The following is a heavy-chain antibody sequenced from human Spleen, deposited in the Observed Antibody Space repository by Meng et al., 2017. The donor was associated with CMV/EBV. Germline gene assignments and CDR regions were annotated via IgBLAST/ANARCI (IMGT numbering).Heavy chain of an antibody. V-gene: IGHV3-11*04. J-gene: IGHJ5*01. D-gene: IGHD1-26*01. CDR1: GFTFSDYY. Sequence: ASGFTFSDYYMTWIRQAPGKGLEWVSYISSSGSITKYLDSVKGRFTISRDNAKNSLFLQMNSLRVEDTAVYYCARDSSAVHNWLDSWGQGTLVTVSS. CDR2: ISSSGSIT. CDR3: ARDSSAVHNWLDS.